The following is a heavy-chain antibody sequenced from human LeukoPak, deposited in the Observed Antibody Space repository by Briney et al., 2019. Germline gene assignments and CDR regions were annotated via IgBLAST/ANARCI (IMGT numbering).Heavy chain of an antibody. CDR2: TYYRSKWFN. CDR3: ARARESLGLGFDF. J-gene: IGHJ4*02. D-gene: IGHD1-26*01. CDR1: GDSVSSNNAA. V-gene: IGHV6-1*01. Sequence: SQTLSLTCAISGDSVSSNNAASSWLRQSPSRGLEWLGRTYYRSKWFNEYAESVKSRITINPDTSDNQFSLQLSSVTPEDTAVYYCARARESLGLGFDFWGQGTLVTVSS.